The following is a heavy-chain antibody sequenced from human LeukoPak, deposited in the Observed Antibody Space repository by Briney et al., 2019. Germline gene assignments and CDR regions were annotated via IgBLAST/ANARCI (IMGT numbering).Heavy chain of an antibody. CDR2: ISASGGST. Sequence: PGGSLRLSCAASGFTFSSYAMSWVRQAPGKGLEWVSAISASGGSTYYADSMKGRFTISRDNSKNTLYLQMNSLRTEDTAVYYRARACSAGSCYLVAFDIWGQGTMVTVSS. D-gene: IGHD2-15*01. V-gene: IGHV3-23*01. CDR1: GFTFSSYA. CDR3: ARACSAGSCYLVAFDI. J-gene: IGHJ3*02.